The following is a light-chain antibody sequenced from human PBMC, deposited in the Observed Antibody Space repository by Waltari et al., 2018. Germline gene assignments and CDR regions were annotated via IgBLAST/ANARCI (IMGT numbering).Light chain of an antibody. V-gene: IGKV1-12*01. CDR1: QDIRTW. Sequence: DIRMTQSPSSVSASVGDRVTITCRASQDIRTWLAWYQQKPGKAPRLLIYHASGSQSGVPSRFSGSGSGTDFTLTISSLQPEDFATYSCQQSGTFPPTFGPGTKVEI. CDR2: HAS. CDR3: QQSGTFPPT. J-gene: IGKJ1*01.